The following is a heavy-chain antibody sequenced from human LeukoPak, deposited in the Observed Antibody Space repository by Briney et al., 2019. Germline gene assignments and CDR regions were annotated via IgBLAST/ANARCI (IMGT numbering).Heavy chain of an antibody. D-gene: IGHD6-19*01. J-gene: IGHJ4*02. CDR1: GYTFTSYG. CDR3: ARGPGTAVAGVFDY. CDR2: ISGYNGHT. V-gene: IGHV1-18*04. Sequence: GASVKVSCKASGYTFTSYGINWVRQAPGQGLEWMGWISGYNGHTNYVQKMQGRVTMTTDTSTNTAYMELRSLRSDDTAVYYCARGPGTAVAGVFDYWGQGSLVTVSS.